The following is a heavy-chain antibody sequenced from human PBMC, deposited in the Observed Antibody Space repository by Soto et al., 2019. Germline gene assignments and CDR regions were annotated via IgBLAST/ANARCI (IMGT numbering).Heavy chain of an antibody. V-gene: IGHV3-48*03. J-gene: IGHJ4*02. CDR3: ARERGWLSTGNDY. CDR1: GFTFSSYE. Sequence: ESGGGLVQPGGFLRLSCAASGFTFSSYEMNWVRQAPGKGLEWVSYISSSGSTIYYADSVKGRFTISRDNAKNSLYLQMNSLRAEDTAVYYCARERGWLSTGNDYWGQGTLVTVSS. D-gene: IGHD3-22*01. CDR2: ISSSGSTI.